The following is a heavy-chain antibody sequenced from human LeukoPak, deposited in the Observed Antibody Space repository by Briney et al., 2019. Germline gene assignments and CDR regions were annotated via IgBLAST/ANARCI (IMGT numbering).Heavy chain of an antibody. J-gene: IGHJ4*02. CDR3: ARDYADYVGYFFFDY. Sequence: GGSLRLSGTASGFTFSSYNVNWVRQAPGEGLEWVSYISSSSSTIYYADSVKGRFTISRDNAKNSLYVQMNSLRDEDTAVYYCARDYADYVGYFFFDYWGQGPLVTVSS. CDR1: GFTFSSYN. V-gene: IGHV3-48*02. CDR2: ISSSSSTI. D-gene: IGHD4-17*01.